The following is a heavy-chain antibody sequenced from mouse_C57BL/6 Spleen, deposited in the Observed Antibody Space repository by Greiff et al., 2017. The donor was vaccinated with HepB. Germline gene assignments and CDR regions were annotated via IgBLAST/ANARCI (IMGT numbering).Heavy chain of an antibody. Sequence: VQLQQSGAELVKPGASVKISCKASGYAFSSYWMNWVKQRPGKGLEWIGQIYPGDGDTNYNGKFKGKATLTADKSSSTAYMQLSSLTSEDSAVYFCAREGDYDLYAMDYWGQGTSVTVSS. CDR2: IYPGDGDT. J-gene: IGHJ4*01. V-gene: IGHV1-80*01. D-gene: IGHD2-4*01. CDR3: AREGDYDLYAMDY. CDR1: GYAFSSYW.